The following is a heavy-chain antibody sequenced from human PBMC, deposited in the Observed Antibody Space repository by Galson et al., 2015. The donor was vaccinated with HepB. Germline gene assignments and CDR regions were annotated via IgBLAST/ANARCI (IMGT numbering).Heavy chain of an antibody. D-gene: IGHD4-23*01. CDR2: LNPKRGGT. CDR1: GYTFTDYY. Sequence: SVKVSCKASGYTFTDYYIHWVRQAPGQGLEWMGWLNPKRGGTNFAQQFRGRVTMTRDASINTAYMELRRLKSDDTAVYYCARAYGGNSEGDYWGQGTLVTVSS. CDR3: ARAYGGNSEGDY. J-gene: IGHJ4*02. V-gene: IGHV1-2*02.